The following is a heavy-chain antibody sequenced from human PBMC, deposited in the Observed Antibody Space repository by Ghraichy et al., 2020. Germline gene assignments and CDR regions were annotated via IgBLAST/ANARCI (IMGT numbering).Heavy chain of an antibody. CDR1: GDSVSSNSAA. CDR3: ARDRMRNNWNDVGYNWFDP. V-gene: IGHV6-1*01. D-gene: IGHD1-1*01. J-gene: IGHJ5*02. Sequence: ISGDSVSSNSAAWNWIRQSPSRGLEWLGRTYYRSKWYNDYAVSVKSRITINPDTSKNQFSLQLNSVTPEDTAVYYCARDRMRNNWNDVGYNWFDPWGQGTLVTVSS. CDR2: TYYRSKWYN.